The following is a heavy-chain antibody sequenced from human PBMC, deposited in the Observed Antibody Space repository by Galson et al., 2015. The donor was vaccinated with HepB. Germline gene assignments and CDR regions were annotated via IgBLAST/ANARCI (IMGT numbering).Heavy chain of an antibody. CDR3: AKDREQWLVYWDFDL. D-gene: IGHD6-19*01. CDR1: GFTFSSYA. CDR2: ISGSGDST. J-gene: IGHJ2*01. Sequence: SLRLSCAASGFTFSSYATNWVRQAPGKELEWVSGISGSGDSTYYADSVKGRFTISRDNSKNTLYLQMNSLRAEDTAVYYCAKDREQWLVYWDFDLWGRGTLVTVSS. V-gene: IGHV3-23*01.